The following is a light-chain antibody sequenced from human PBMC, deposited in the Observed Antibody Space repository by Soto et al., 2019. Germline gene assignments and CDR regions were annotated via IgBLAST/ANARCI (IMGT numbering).Light chain of an antibody. J-gene: IGKJ2*01. CDR3: QQYKSLYT. CDR1: QSISGW. CDR2: DAS. Sequence: DIQMTQSPSTLSAYVGHRVTITCRASQSISGWLAWYRQKPGKAPKLLIYDASTLESGVPSRFRGSGSETEFTLTISSLQPDDSATYYWQQYKSLYTFGQGIKLEI. V-gene: IGKV1-5*01.